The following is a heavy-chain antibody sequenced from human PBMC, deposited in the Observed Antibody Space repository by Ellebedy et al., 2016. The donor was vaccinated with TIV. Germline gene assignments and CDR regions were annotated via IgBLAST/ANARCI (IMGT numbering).Heavy chain of an antibody. D-gene: IGHD2-2*01. CDR2: INPSGGST. J-gene: IGHJ6*02. Sequence: ASVKVSXXASGYTFTSYYMHWVRQAPGQGLEWMGIINPSGGSTSYAQKFQGRVTITADESTSTAYMELSSLRSEDTAVYYCARDFTDIVVVVAGHYYYGMDVWGQGTTVTVSS. CDR3: ARDFTDIVVVVAGHYYYGMDV. V-gene: IGHV1-46*01. CDR1: GYTFTSYY.